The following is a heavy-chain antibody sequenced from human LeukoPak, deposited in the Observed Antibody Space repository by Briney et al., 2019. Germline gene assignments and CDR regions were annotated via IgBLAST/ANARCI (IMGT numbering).Heavy chain of an antibody. D-gene: IGHD1-1*01. Sequence: GGSLRLSCAASGFTVSNNYMSWVRQAPGKGLEYVSVIYSDGSTYYADSVKGRFTISRDNSKNTLYLQMNSLRVDDTAVYYCAKDWYNSLNYFDYWGQGSLVTVSS. CDR2: IYSDGST. V-gene: IGHV3-53*01. J-gene: IGHJ4*02. CDR3: AKDWYNSLNYFDY. CDR1: GFTVSNNY.